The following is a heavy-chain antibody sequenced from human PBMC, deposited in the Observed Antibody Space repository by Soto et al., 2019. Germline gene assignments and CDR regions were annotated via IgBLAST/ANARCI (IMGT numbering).Heavy chain of an antibody. CDR1: GGTFSSYA. J-gene: IGHJ3*02. D-gene: IGHD5-18*01. V-gene: IGHV1-69*13. Sequence: SVKVSCKASGGTFSSYAISRVRQAPGQGLEWMGGIIPIFGTANYAQKFQGRVTITADESTSTAYMELSSLRSEDTAVYYCARDVDTARAGAFDIWGQGTMVTVSS. CDR2: IIPIFGTA. CDR3: ARDVDTARAGAFDI.